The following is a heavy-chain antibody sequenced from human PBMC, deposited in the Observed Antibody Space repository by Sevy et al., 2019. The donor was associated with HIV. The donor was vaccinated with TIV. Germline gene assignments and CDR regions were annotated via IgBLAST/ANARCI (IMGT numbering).Heavy chain of an antibody. CDR2: IYHSGST. V-gene: IGHV4-38-2*01. CDR3: VRDGRGSYRAYYYYMDV. Sequence: SETLSLTCAVSGYSISSGYYWGWIRQPPGKGLEWIGSIYHSGSTYYNPSLKSRVTISVDTSKNQFSLKLSSVTAADTAVYYCVRDGRGSYRAYYYYMDVLGKGTTVTVSS. J-gene: IGHJ6*03. CDR1: GYSISSGYY. D-gene: IGHD1-26*01.